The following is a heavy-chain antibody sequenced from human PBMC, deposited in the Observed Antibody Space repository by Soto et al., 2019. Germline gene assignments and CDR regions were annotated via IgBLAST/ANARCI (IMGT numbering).Heavy chain of an antibody. D-gene: IGHD3-3*01. J-gene: IGHJ4*02. Sequence: TSETLSLTCTVSGGSISSYYWSWIRQPPGKGLEWIGYIYYSGSTNYNPSLKSRVTISVDTSKNQFSLKLSSVTAADTAVYYCASLHDFWSGYYFDYWGQGTLVTVSS. CDR3: ASLHDFWSGYYFDY. CDR1: GGSISSYY. V-gene: IGHV4-59*01. CDR2: IYYSGST.